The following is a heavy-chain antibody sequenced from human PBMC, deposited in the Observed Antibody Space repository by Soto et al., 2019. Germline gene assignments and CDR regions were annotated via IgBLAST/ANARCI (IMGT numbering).Heavy chain of an antibody. D-gene: IGHD3-16*02. J-gene: IGHJ4*02. CDR2: IYWDDDK. V-gene: IGHV2-5*02. CDR3: AHRRYDYIWGSYRFGYYFDY. CDR1: GFSLSTSGVG. Sequence: QITLKESGPTLVKPTQTLTLTCTFSGFSLSTSGVGVGWIRQPPGKALEWLALIYWDDDKRYSPSLKSRLTITMDTSKNQVVLTMTNMDPVDTATYYCAHRRYDYIWGSYRFGYYFDYWGQGTLVTVSS.